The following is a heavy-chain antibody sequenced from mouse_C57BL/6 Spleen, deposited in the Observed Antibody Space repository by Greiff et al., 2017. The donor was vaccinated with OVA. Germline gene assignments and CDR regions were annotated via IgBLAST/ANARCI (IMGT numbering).Heavy chain of an antibody. Sequence: EVKVVESGGGLVKPGGSLKLSCAASGFTFSDYGMHWVRQAPEKGLEWVAYISSGSSTIYYADTVKGRFTISRDNAKNTLFLQMTSLRSEDTAMYYCAVYYDYDGAFAYWGQGTLVTVSA. CDR2: ISSGSSTI. J-gene: IGHJ3*01. CDR3: AVYYDYDGAFAY. D-gene: IGHD2-4*01. V-gene: IGHV5-17*01. CDR1: GFTFSDYG.